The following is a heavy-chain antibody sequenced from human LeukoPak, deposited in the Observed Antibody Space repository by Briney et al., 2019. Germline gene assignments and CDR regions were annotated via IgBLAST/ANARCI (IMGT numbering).Heavy chain of an antibody. J-gene: IGHJ6*03. CDR1: GFTFSSYG. V-gene: IGHV3-30*02. Sequence: GGSLGLSCAASGFTFSSYGMHWVRQAPGKGLEWVAFIRFDGSNKYYADSVKGRFTISRDNSKNTLYLQMKSLRAEDTAVYYCAKGGGYEAQYYYYYLDVWGKGTTVTISS. D-gene: IGHD5-12*01. CDR2: IRFDGSNK. CDR3: AKGGGYEAQYYYYYLDV.